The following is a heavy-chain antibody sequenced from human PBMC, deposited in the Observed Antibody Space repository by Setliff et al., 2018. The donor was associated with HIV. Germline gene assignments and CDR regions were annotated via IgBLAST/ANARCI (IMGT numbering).Heavy chain of an antibody. Sequence: PSETLSLTCAVSGYSISSGYYWGWIRQPPGKGLGWIGSISHSGSTYYNPSLKSRVTISGDTSKNQFSLKLSSVTAADTAVYYCARHSGGSFYNFWSGDYYYYGMDVWGQGTTVTVSS. CDR3: ARHSGGSFYNFWSGDYYYYGMDV. CDR2: ISHSGST. D-gene: IGHD3-3*01. CDR1: GYSISSGYY. V-gene: IGHV4-38-2*01. J-gene: IGHJ6*02.